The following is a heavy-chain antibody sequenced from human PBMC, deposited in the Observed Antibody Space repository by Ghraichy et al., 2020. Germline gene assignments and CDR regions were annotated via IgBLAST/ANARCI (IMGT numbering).Heavy chain of an antibody. J-gene: IGHJ4*02. V-gene: IGHV4-61*01. CDR3: ARVRDYYYDSSGYSDY. Sequence: SETLSLTCTVSGGSVSSGSYYWSWIRQPPGKGLEWIGYIYYSGSTNYNPSLKSRVTISVDTSKNQFSLKLSSVTAADTAVYYCARVRDYYYDSSGYSDYWGQGTLVTVSS. D-gene: IGHD3-22*01. CDR1: GGSVSSGSYY. CDR2: IYYSGST.